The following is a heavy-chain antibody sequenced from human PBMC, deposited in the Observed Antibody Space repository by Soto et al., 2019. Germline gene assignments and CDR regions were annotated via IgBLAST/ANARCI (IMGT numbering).Heavy chain of an antibody. D-gene: IGHD2-21*02. J-gene: IGHJ4*02. Sequence: GGSLRLSCEGSGFTFRHYAMTWLRQGPGKGLEWVSTISQSGDKAYYADSVKGRFAISRDNSKNTTYLQMINLRAEDTAVYYCAKAVPPFVVVTASDYWGQGTLVTVSS. CDR3: AKAVPPFVVVTASDY. CDR2: ISQSGDKA. V-gene: IGHV3-23*01. CDR1: GFTFRHYA.